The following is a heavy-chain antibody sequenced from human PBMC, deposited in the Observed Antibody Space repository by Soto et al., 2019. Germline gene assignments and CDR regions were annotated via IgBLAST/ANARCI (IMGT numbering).Heavy chain of an antibody. CDR1: GFTFSSYA. V-gene: IGHV3-64D*06. CDR3: VKDQYIVVVPAAFDI. J-gene: IGHJ3*02. CDR2: ISSNGGST. D-gene: IGHD2-2*01. Sequence: PGGSLRLSCSASGFTFSSYAMHWVRQAPGKGLEYVSAISSNGGSTYYADSVKGRFTISRDNSKNTLYLQMSSLRAEDTAVYYCVKDQYIVVVPAAFDIWGQGTMVTVSS.